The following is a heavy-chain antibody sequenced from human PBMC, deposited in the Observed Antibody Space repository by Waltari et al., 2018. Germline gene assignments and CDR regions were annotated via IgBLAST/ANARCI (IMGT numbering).Heavy chain of an antibody. J-gene: IGHJ4*02. CDR2: IYDSGST. D-gene: IGHD4-17*01. CDR1: GGSISSGGYY. Sequence: QVQLQESGPGLVKPSQTLSLTCTVSGGSISSGGYYWSWTRQHPGKGLEWIGYIYDSGSTYYNPSLKSRVTISVDTSKNQFSLKLSSVTAADTAVYYCARGGDYGDYAADYWGQGTLVTVSS. V-gene: IGHV4-31*03. CDR3: ARGGDYGDYAADY.